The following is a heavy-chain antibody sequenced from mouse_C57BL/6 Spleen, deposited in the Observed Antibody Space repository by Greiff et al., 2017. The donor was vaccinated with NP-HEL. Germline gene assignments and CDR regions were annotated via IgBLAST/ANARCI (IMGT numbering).Heavy chain of an antibody. J-gene: IGHJ3*01. D-gene: IGHD1-1*02. CDR2: ISYDGSN. CDR3: ARKDGSYSAWFAY. Sequence: EVKLQESGPGLVKPSQSLSLTCSVTGYSITSGYYWNWIRQFPGNKLEWMGYISYDGSNNYNPSLKNRISITRDTSKNQFFLKLNSVTTEDTATYYCARKDGSYSAWFAYWGQGTLVTVSA. CDR1: GYSITSGYY. V-gene: IGHV3-6*01.